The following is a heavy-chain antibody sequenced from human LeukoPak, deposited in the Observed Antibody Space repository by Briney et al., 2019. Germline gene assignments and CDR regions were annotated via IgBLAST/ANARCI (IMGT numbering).Heavy chain of an antibody. D-gene: IGHD5-12*01. CDR2: NYYSGST. V-gene: IGHV4-59*08. CDR3: ATLGLRFRAFDI. CDR1: GGSISSYY. Sequence: SETLSLTCTVSGGSISSYYWSWIRQPPGKGLEWIGYNYYSGSTNYNPSLKSRVTISVDTSKNQFSLKLSSVTAADTAVYYCATLGLRFRAFDIWGQGTMVTVSS. J-gene: IGHJ3*02.